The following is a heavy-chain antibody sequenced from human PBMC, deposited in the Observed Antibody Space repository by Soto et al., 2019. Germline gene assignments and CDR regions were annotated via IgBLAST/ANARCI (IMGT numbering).Heavy chain of an antibody. J-gene: IGHJ4*02. V-gene: IGHV4-30-4*01. Sequence: PSETLSLTCTVSGVSITSDYSCWSWIRQPPGEGLEWIGHIFGSGTTYTNPSLRSQVAISLDTSKNHFSLTLSSVTAADTAVYYCARGPSGDKVHYWGQGALVTVSS. CDR2: IFGSGTT. CDR3: ARGPSGDKVHY. D-gene: IGHD7-27*01. CDR1: GVSITSDYSC.